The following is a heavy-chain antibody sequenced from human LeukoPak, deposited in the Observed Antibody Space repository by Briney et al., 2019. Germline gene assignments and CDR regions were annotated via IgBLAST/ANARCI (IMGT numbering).Heavy chain of an antibody. J-gene: IGHJ2*01. CDR2: IYYSGST. Sequence: SETLSLTCTVSGGSISSYYWSWIRQPPGKGLEWIGYIYYSGSTNYSPSLKSRVTISVDTSKNQFSLKLSSVTAADTAVYYCARDSGDYWYFDLWGRGTLVTVSS. CDR3: ARDSGDYWYFDL. D-gene: IGHD4-17*01. V-gene: IGHV4-59*12. CDR1: GGSISSYY.